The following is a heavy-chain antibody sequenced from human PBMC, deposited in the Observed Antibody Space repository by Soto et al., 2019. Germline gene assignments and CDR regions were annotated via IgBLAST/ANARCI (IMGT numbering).Heavy chain of an antibody. Sequence: SETLSLTCAVYGGSFSGYYWSWIRQPPGKGLEWIGEINHSGSTNYNPSLKSRVTISVDTSKNQFSLKLSSVTAADTAVYYCAREKTYYDFWSGYYPAYNWFDPWGQGTLVTVSS. J-gene: IGHJ5*02. CDR3: AREKTYYDFWSGYYPAYNWFDP. D-gene: IGHD3-3*01. CDR2: INHSGST. V-gene: IGHV4-34*01. CDR1: GGSFSGYY.